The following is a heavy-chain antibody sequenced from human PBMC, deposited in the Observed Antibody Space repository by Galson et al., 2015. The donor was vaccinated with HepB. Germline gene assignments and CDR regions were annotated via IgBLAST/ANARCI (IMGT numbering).Heavy chain of an antibody. Sequence: LSLTCTVSVASFSSYYWSWIRQPPGKGLEWIGNIYYSGSTNYNPSLKSRVTISVDASKNQFSLKLKSVTAADTAVYYCARESEYSSISWFDPWGQGTLVTVSS. CDR3: ARESEYSSISWFDP. CDR2: IYYSGST. V-gene: IGHV4-59*01. J-gene: IGHJ5*02. D-gene: IGHD6-6*01. CDR1: VASFSSYY.